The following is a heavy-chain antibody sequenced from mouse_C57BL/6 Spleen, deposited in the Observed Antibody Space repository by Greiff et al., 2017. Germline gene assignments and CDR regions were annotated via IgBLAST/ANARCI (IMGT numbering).Heavy chain of an antibody. Sequence: EVKLMESGEGLVKPGGSLKLSCAASGFTFSSYAMSWFRQTPEKRLEWVAYISSGGDYIYYADTVKGRFTISRDNARNTLYLQMSSLKSEDTAMYYCTRGGTTVVEDAMDYWGQGTSVTVSS. V-gene: IGHV5-9-1*02. CDR1: GFTFSSYA. CDR2: ISSGGDYI. J-gene: IGHJ4*01. CDR3: TRGGTTVVEDAMDY. D-gene: IGHD1-1*01.